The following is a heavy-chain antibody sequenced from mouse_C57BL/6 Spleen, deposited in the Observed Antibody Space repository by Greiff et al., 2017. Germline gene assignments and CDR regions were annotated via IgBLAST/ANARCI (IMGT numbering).Heavy chain of an antibody. J-gene: IGHJ4*01. CDR2: IDPSDSYT. CDR1: GYTFTSYW. CDR3: ATRHYYGSSYDYAMDY. V-gene: IGHV1-69*01. D-gene: IGHD1-1*01. Sequence: QVQLQQPGAELVMPGASVKLSCKASGYTFTSYWMHWVKQRPGQGLEWIGEIDPSDSYTNYNQKFKGKSTFTVDKSSSSAYMQLSSLTSEDSAVYYCATRHYYGSSYDYAMDYWGQGTSVTVSS.